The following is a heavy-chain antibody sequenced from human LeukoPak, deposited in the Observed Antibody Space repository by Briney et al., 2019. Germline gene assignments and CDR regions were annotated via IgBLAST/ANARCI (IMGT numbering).Heavy chain of an antibody. CDR2: INPNSGGT. J-gene: IGHJ4*02. V-gene: IGHV1-2*02. D-gene: IGHD2-21*01. Sequence: ASVKVSCRASGYTFTGYYMHWVRQAPGQGLEWMGWINPNSGGTNYAQKFQGRVTMTRDTSISTAYMELSSLRSDDTAVYYCARDVGGDHDYWDQGTLVTVSS. CDR1: GYTFTGYY. CDR3: ARDVGGDHDY.